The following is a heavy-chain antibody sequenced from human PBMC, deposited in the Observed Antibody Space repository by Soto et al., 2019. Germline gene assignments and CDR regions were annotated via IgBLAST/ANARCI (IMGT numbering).Heavy chain of an antibody. J-gene: IGHJ4*02. CDR3: ARLVSPLEPYPFDY. V-gene: IGHV5-51*01. CDR2: IYPGDSDT. Sequence: GESLKISCKCSGYSFTTYWIAWVRQMPGKGLEWMGIIYPGDSDTRYSPSFQGQVTISADKSINTAYLQWSSLKASDTAMYYCARLVSPLEPYPFDYWGQGTLVTVYS. CDR1: GYSFTTYW. D-gene: IGHD6-6*01.